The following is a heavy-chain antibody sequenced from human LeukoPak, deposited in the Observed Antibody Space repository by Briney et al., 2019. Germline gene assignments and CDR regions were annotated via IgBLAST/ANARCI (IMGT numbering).Heavy chain of an antibody. CDR2: ISSSGSTI. CDR3: ARDVESREGSCDY. Sequence: GGSLRLSCAASGFTFSDYYMSWIRQAPGKGLEWVSYISSSGSTIYYADSVKGRFTISRDNSKDTLYLQMNSLRVEDTAVYYCARDVESREGSCDYWGQGTLVTVSS. J-gene: IGHJ4*02. V-gene: IGHV3-11*01. D-gene: IGHD5-24*01. CDR1: GFTFSDYY.